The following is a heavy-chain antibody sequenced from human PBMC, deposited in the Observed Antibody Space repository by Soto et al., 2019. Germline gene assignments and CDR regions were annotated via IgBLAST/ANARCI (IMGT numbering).Heavy chain of an antibody. V-gene: IGHV3-48*01. D-gene: IGHD2-2*01. CDR2: ISSSSNTI. CDR3: ARDMSSTTSCHDY. J-gene: IGHJ4*02. CDR1: GFSFSSYS. Sequence: QLGGSLRLSCAASGFSFSSYSMNWVRQAPGKGLEWVSYISSSSNTIYYADSMKGRFTISRDNAKNSLYLQMNSLRAEDTAVYYCARDMSSTTSCHDYWGQGTLVTVSS.